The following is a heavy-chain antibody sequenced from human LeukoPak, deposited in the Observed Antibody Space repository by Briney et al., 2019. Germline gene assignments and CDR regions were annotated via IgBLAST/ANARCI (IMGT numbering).Heavy chain of an antibody. J-gene: IGHJ4*02. Sequence: PGGSLRLSCAASGFTFSSYAMHWVRQAPGKGLEWVAVISYDGSNKYYADSVKGRFTISRDNSKNTLYLQMNSLRAEDTAVYYCAREGETGYSGELVYWGQGTLVTVSS. CDR2: ISYDGSNK. CDR3: AREGETGYSGELVY. V-gene: IGHV3-30-3*01. CDR1: GFTFSSYA. D-gene: IGHD3-9*01.